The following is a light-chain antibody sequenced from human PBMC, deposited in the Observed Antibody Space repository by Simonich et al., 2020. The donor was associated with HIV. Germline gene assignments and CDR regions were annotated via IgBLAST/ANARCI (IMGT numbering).Light chain of an antibody. V-gene: IGKV3D-20*01. Sequence: EIVLTQSPGTLSLSPGERATLSCRASQSVSSSYLAWYQQKPGLAPRLLLYDASRRATGIPDRCSGSGSGTDFTLTISRLEPEDFAVYYCQQYGSSPPYTFGQGTKLEIK. CDR3: QQYGSSPPYT. CDR1: QSVSSSY. CDR2: DAS. J-gene: IGKJ2*01.